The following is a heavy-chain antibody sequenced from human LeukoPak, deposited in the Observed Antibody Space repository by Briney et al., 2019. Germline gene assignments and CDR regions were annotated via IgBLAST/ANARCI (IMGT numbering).Heavy chain of an antibody. J-gene: IGHJ4*02. CDR3: AKEAGRGSYYRGSFDY. V-gene: IGHV3-23*01. CDR1: GFTFSSYA. Sequence: GGSLRLSCAASGFTFSSYAMSWVRQAPGQGLEWVSAISGSGGSTYYADSVKGRFTISRDNSKNTLYLQMNSLRAEDTAVYYCAKEAGRGSYYRGSFDYWGQGTLVTVSS. CDR2: ISGSGGST. D-gene: IGHD1-26*01.